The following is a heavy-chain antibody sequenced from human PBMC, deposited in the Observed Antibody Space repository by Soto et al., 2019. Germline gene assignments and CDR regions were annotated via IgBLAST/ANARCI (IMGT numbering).Heavy chain of an antibody. CDR2: IYHSGTT. V-gene: IGHV4-38-2*01. D-gene: IGHD3-10*02. J-gene: IGHJ4*01. CDR1: AGSMRRSYH. CDR3: SSTDHVDLHPYF. Sequence: PEALRDRWAGSAGSMRRSYHCAWSLQPPGRGLEWVASIYHSGTTYYNPSLKSRVTISVDTSKNQFSLNLRSVTAADSAVYYCSSTDHVDLHPYF.